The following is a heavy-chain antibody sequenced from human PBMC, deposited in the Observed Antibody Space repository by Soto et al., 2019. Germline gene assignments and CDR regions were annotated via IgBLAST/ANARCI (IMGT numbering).Heavy chain of an antibody. Sequence: SETLSLTCTVSGGPISSDYWSWIRQPPGKGLEWIAHLYYSGRTQYNPSLKSRLTISVDTSKNQFSLKLKSVTAADTAVYFCARVYDFWSGSNWFDPWGQGTLVTVSS. J-gene: IGHJ5*02. V-gene: IGHV4-59*01. CDR1: GGPISSDY. CDR3: ARVYDFWSGSNWFDP. CDR2: LYYSGRT. D-gene: IGHD3-3*01.